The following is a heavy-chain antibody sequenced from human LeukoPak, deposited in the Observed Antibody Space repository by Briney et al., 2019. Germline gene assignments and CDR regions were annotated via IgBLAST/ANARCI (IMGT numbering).Heavy chain of an antibody. V-gene: IGHV3-53*01. CDR3: ASTHLGYCSSVSCQNDY. CDR1: GFIVSSNY. D-gene: IGHD2-15*01. CDR2: IYSGGST. J-gene: IGHJ4*02. Sequence: PGRPLRLSCAVSGFIVSSNYMSWVRQAPGKGLEWVSVIYSGGSTYYADSVKGRFTISRDNSKNTLYLQMNSLRAEDTAVYYCASTHLGYCSSVSCQNDYWGQGTLVTVSS.